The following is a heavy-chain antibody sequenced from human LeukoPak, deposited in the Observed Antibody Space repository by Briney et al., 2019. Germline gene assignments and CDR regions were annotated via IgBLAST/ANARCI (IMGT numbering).Heavy chain of an antibody. D-gene: IGHD3-3*01. Sequence: GGSLRLSCAASGLTFSSYAMSWVRQAPGKGLEWVSAISGSGGSTYYADSVKGRFTISRDNSKNTLYLQMNSLRAEDTAVYYCAKGLEYYDFWSGYYTSIYYYGMDVWGQGTTVTVSS. J-gene: IGHJ6*02. V-gene: IGHV3-23*01. CDR3: AKGLEYYDFWSGYYTSIYYYGMDV. CDR2: ISGSGGST. CDR1: GLTFSSYA.